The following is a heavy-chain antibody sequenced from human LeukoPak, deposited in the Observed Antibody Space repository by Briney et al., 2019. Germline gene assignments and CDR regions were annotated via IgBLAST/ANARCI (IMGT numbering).Heavy chain of an antibody. CDR1: GFRFSSYD. Sequence: GGSQRLSCAATGFRFSSYDMHWVRQAPGKGLECISYISSSGSTIYDADFVKGRFTISRDNAKNSLYLQMNSLRAEDTAVYYCARARGSYSFDYWGQGALVTVSS. CDR3: ARARGSYSFDY. D-gene: IGHD1-26*01. CDR2: ISSSGSTI. V-gene: IGHV3-48*03. J-gene: IGHJ4*02.